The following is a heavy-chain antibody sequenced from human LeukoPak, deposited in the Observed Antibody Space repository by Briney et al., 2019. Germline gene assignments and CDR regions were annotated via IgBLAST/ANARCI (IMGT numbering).Heavy chain of an antibody. CDR3: ARGFYGSGSRFFDY. D-gene: IGHD3-10*01. V-gene: IGHV4-34*01. Sequence: SETLSLTCAVYGGSFSGYYWSWIRQLPGKGLEWIGEINHSGSTNYNPSLKSRVTISVDTSKNQFSLKLSSVTAADTAVYYCARGFYGSGSRFFDYWGQGTLVTVSS. J-gene: IGHJ4*02. CDR2: INHSGST. CDR1: GGSFSGYY.